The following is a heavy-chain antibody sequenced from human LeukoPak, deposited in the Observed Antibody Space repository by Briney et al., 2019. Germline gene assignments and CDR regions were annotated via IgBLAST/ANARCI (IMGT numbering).Heavy chain of an antibody. Sequence: PGGSLRLSCAASGFTFSSYAMSWVRQAPGKGLEWVSAISGSGGSTYYADSVKGRFTISRDNSKNTLYLQMNSLRAEDTAVYYCAKDPPSGNGGDRMFDPWGQGTLVTVSS. CDR1: GFTFSSYA. D-gene: IGHD2-21*02. CDR3: AKDPPSGNGGDRMFDP. V-gene: IGHV3-23*01. CDR2: ISGSGGST. J-gene: IGHJ5*02.